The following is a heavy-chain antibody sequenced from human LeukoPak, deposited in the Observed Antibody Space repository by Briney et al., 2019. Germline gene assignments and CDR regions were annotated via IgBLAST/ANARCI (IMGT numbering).Heavy chain of an antibody. J-gene: IGHJ4*02. CDR3: ARRSQWLPYLDY. D-gene: IGHD6-19*01. CDR2: IYYSGST. V-gene: IGHV4-59*01. Sequence: SETLSLTCTVSGGSISSYYWSWIRQPPGKGLEWIGYIYYSGSTNYNPSLKSRVTISVDTSKNQFSLKLSSVTAADTAVYYCARRSQWLPYLDYWGQGTLVTVSS. CDR1: GGSISSYY.